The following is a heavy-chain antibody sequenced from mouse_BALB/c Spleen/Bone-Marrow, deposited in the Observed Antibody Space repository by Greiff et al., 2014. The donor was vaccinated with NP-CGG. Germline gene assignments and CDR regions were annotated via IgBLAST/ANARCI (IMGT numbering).Heavy chain of an antibody. V-gene: IGHV1-54*01. CDR2: INPGSGAT. J-gene: IGHJ3*01. D-gene: IGHD3-2*02. CDR3: AGGVVTQKSAY. Sequence: VQRVESGAELVRPGTSVKVSCKASGYAFTNYLIEWVKQRPGQGLEWIGVINPGSGATNYNEKFKAKATLTADKSSSTAYMQLSSLTSDDSAVYFCAGGVVTQKSAYWGQGTLVTVSA. CDR1: GYAFTNYL.